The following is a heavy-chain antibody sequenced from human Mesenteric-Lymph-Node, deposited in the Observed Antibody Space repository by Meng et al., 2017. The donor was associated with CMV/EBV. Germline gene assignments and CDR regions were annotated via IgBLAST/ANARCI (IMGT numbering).Heavy chain of an antibody. CDR1: GYTFTCYY. Sequence: SYKASGYTFTCYYIHWMRQAPGHGLEWMGRIDPDRGATSYAPKFQVRVTMTRDTSVSTAYMELSRLRSDDTAVYYCARQLSSGAPALPWGQGTLVTVSS. D-gene: IGHD1-1*01. CDR2: IDPDRGAT. V-gene: IGHV1-2*06. CDR3: ARQLSSGAPALP. J-gene: IGHJ5*02.